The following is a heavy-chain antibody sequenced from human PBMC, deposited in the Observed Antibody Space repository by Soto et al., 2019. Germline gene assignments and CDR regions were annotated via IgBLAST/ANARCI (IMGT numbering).Heavy chain of an antibody. CDR3: ARIRPYGSGSYPIDY. Sequence: SGPTLVNPTQTLTLTCTFSGFSLSTSGMCVSWIRQPPGKALEWLARIDWDDDKYYSTSLKTRLTISKDTSKNQVVLTMTNMDPVDTATYYCARIRPYGSGSYPIDYWGQGTLVTVSS. J-gene: IGHJ4*02. CDR1: GFSLSTSGMC. D-gene: IGHD3-10*01. CDR2: IDWDDDK. V-gene: IGHV2-70*11.